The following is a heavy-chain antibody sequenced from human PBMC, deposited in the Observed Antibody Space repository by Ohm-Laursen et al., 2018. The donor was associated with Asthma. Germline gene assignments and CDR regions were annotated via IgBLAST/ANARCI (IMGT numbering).Heavy chain of an antibody. CDR3: AKDTSPRGWYNFGMDV. J-gene: IGHJ6*02. D-gene: IGHD6-19*01. V-gene: IGHV3-30-3*01. Sequence: SLRLSCAASGFTFRSYAMHWVRQAPGKGLEWVAVVGSYYDGGLKYYADSVNGRFTVSRDDSKNTLYLQMNSLRPDDTAVYYCAKDTSPRGWYNFGMDVWGQGTTVTVSS. CDR2: VGSYYDGGLK. CDR1: GFTFRSYA.